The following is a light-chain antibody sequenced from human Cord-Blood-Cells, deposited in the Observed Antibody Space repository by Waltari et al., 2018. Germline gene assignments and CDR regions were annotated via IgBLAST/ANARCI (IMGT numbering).Light chain of an antibody. CDR3: QQYNNWPPLT. Sequence: EIVMTQPPATLSLSPGERATLTCRASQSVSSNLAWYQQKPGQAPRLLIYGASTRATCIPARFSGSGSGTEFTLTISSLQSEDFAVYYCQQYNNWPPLTFGGGTKVEIK. CDR1: QSVSSN. CDR2: GAS. J-gene: IGKJ4*01. V-gene: IGKV3-15*01.